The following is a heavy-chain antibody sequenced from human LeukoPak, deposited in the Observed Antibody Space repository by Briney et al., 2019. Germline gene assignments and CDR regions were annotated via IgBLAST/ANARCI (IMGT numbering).Heavy chain of an antibody. CDR2: IRYDGSNK. D-gene: IGHD4-11*01. CDR3: AKDSGNYALPLDY. V-gene: IGHV3-30*02. CDR1: GFTFSSYG. J-gene: IGHJ4*02. Sequence: GGSLRLSCAASGFTFSSYGMHWVRQAPGKGLDCVAFIRYDGSNKYYADSVKGRFTISRDNSKNTLYLQMNSLRAEDTAVYYCAKDSGNYALPLDYWGQGTLVTVSS.